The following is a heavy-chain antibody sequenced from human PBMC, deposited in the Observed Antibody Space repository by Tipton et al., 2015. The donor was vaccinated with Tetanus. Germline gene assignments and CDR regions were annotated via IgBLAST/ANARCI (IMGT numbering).Heavy chain of an antibody. J-gene: IGHJ4*02. V-gene: IGHV4-34*01. CDR2: INHSGTA. CDR1: GGSFSDFY. Sequence: GLVKPSETLSLTCAVSGGSFSDFYWSWIRQVPGQGLVWIGEINHSGTANKNPSLKSRVTIAVDTFKRQFSMTLTSATAADTAVYYCARAGFEGSSSSGYFDHWGLGVLVTVSS. D-gene: IGHD2-2*01. CDR3: ARAGFEGSSSSGYFDH.